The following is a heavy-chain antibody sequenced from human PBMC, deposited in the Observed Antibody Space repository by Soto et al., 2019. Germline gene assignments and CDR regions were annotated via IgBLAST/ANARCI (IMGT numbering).Heavy chain of an antibody. J-gene: IGHJ6*02. CDR2: ISAYSGNT. CDR1: GYTFINYG. V-gene: IGHV1-18*04. CDR3: ARDQSTVTTRSYYDAMDV. D-gene: IGHD4-4*01. Sequence: ASVKVSCKASGYTFINYGINWARQAPGQGLEWMGWISAYSGNTFFAQNVQGRVTLTTDTFTSTAYMEVRSLRSDDTAVFYCARDQSTVTTRSYYDAMDVWGQGTTVTVSS.